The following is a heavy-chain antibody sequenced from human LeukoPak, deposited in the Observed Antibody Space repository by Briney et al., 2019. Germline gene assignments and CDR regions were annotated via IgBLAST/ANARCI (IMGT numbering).Heavy chain of an antibody. V-gene: IGHV3-7*03. CDR3: ARGAYYYGSGSYYLDY. CDR1: AFSFSSYW. J-gene: IGHJ4*02. CDR2: IKQDGSEK. D-gene: IGHD3-10*01. Sequence: GGSLRLSCAASAFSFSSYWMSWVRQAPGKGLEWVANIKQDGSEKYYVDSVKGRFTISRDNAKNSLYLQMNSLRAEDTAVYYCARGAYYYGSGSYYLDYWGQGTLVTVSS.